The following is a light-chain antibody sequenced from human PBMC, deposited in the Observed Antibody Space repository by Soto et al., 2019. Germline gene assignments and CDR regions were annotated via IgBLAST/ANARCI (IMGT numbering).Light chain of an antibody. CDR2: GAS. CDR1: QTVSSSY. CDR3: QQYGSSPFT. J-gene: IGKJ3*01. V-gene: IGKV3-20*01. Sequence: EIVLTQSPGTLSLSAGERLTLSCRASQTVSSSYLAWYQQKPGQAPRLLVYGASSRATGIPDRFSGSGSGTDFTLTISRLEPEDFAVYYCQQYGSSPFTFGPETKVNIK.